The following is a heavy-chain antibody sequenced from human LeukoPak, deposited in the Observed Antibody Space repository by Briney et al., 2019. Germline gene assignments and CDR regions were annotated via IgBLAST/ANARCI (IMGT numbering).Heavy chain of an antibody. J-gene: IGHJ4*02. CDR2: IYSGGST. V-gene: IGHV3-53*04. CDR1: GFTFSTYA. CDR3: TTEIVVVPAAKDY. Sequence: GSLRLSCAASGFTFSTYAVNWVRQAPGKGLEWVSVIYSGGSTYYADSVKGRFTISRHNSKNTLYLQMNSLRAEDTAVYYCTTEIVVVPAAKDYWGQGTLVTVSS. D-gene: IGHD2-2*01.